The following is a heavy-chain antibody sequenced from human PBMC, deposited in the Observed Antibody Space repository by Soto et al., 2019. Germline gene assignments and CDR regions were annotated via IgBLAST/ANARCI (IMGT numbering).Heavy chain of an antibody. CDR2: INHSGST. CDR1: GGSISSYY. J-gene: IGHJ6*03. CDR3: ARVFIPAANHRKAYYYYYMDV. Sequence: SETLSLTCTVSGGSISSYYWSWIRQPPGKGLEWIGEINHSGSTNYNPSLKSRVTISVDTSKNQFSLKLSSVTAADTAVYYCARVFIPAANHRKAYYYYYMDVWGKGTTVTVSS. V-gene: IGHV4-34*01. D-gene: IGHD2-2*01.